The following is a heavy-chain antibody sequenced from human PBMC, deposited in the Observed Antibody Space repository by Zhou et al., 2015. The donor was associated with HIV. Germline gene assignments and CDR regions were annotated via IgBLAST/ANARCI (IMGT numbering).Heavy chain of an antibody. D-gene: IGHD3-22*01. Sequence: QVQLVQSGAEVKKPGSSVKVSCKASGGTFSTYAISWVRQAPGQGLEWMGGIIPMFGTAKYAQKFQGRVTITADRFANTAYMELRSLRSEDTAVFYCAKSSADSDYAFDTWGQGTQVVVSS. J-gene: IGHJ3*02. CDR2: IIPMFGTA. CDR3: AKSSADSDYAFDT. V-gene: IGHV1-69*06. CDR1: GGTFSTYA.